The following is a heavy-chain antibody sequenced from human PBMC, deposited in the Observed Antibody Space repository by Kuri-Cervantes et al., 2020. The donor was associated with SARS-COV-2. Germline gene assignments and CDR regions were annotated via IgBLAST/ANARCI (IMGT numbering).Heavy chain of an antibody. CDR3: ARDRLRFLEWLLLDAFDI. V-gene: IGHV3-21*01. CDR2: ISSSSSYI. CDR1: GFTFSSYS. J-gene: IGHJ3*02. Sequence: GESLKISCAASGFTFSSYSMNWVRQAPGKGPEWVSSISSSSSYIYYADSVRGRFTISRDNAKNSLYLQMNSLRAEDTAVYYCARDRLRFLEWLLLDAFDIWGQGTMVTVSS. D-gene: IGHD3-3*01.